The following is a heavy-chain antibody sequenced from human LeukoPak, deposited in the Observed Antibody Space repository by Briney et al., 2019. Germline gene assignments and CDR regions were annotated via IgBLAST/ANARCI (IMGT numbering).Heavy chain of an antibody. V-gene: IGHV4-39*02. CDR3: VSPRAFSYRYFYC. CDR1: GGSKSSIRDY. Sequence: SETLPLTCTVSGGSKSSIRDYWRWIRQPPGKGLEWIGSFYYSKNTYYNPSLKSQVTISADTSKNHFSLTLGSVSATDTAVYYCVSPRAFSYRYFYCRGQGTLVTVSS. J-gene: IGHJ4*02. CDR2: FYYSKNT. D-gene: IGHD5-18*01.